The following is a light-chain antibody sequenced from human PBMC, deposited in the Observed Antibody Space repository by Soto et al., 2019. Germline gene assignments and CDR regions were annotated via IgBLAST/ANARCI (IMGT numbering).Light chain of an antibody. J-gene: IGKJ2*01. Sequence: EIVLTQSPGTLSVSPGDRVTLSCRASQSISINLAWYQHKPGQAPRLLIHGASTRATGIPARISGSGSGTEFTLTISSLQSEDFAVYYCQHYNNWPYTFGQGTKVDIK. CDR1: QSISIN. V-gene: IGKV3D-15*01. CDR3: QHYNNWPYT. CDR2: GAS.